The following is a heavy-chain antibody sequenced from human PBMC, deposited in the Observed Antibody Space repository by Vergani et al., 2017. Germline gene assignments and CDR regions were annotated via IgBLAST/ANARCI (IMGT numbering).Heavy chain of an antibody. V-gene: IGHV1-18*01. CDR3: ARTYCSGGSCYLIYFDY. CDR1: GYTFTSYG. J-gene: IGHJ4*02. CDR2: ISAYNGNT. Sequence: QVQLVPSGAEVKKPGASVKVSCKASGYTFTSYGISWVRQAPGQGLEWMGWISAYNGNTNYAQKLQGRVTMTTDTSTSTAYMELRSLRSDDTAVYYCARTYCSGGSCYLIYFDYWGQGTLVTVSS. D-gene: IGHD2-15*01.